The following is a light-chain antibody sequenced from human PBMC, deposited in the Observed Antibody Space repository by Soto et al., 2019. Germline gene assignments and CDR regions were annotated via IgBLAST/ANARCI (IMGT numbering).Light chain of an antibody. CDR1: QDVSDY. CDR2: DAS. CDR3: QQRRSWPET. J-gene: IGKJ5*01. Sequence: EIVLTQSPATLSLSPGAGGTLSXRASQDVSDYLAWYQQKPGQAPRLLIYDASNRATGIPARFSGSGSGTDFTLTISSLEPEDFAVYYCQQRRSWPETFGQGTRLEIK. V-gene: IGKV3-11*01.